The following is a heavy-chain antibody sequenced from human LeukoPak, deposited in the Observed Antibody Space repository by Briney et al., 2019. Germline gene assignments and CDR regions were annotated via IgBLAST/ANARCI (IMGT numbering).Heavy chain of an antibody. J-gene: IGHJ4*02. CDR3: ARGGSGYSYGYVDY. CDR2: IIPILGIA. Sequence: SVKVSCKASGGTFSSYTISWVRQAPGQGLEWXXRIIPILGIANYAQKFQGRVTITADKSTSTAYMELSSLRSEDTAVYYCARGGSGYSYGYVDYWGQGTLVTVSS. CDR1: GGTFSSYT. D-gene: IGHD5-18*01. V-gene: IGHV1-69*02.